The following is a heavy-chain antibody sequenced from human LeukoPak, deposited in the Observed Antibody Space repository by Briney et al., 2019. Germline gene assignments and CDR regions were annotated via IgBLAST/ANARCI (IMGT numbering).Heavy chain of an antibody. V-gene: IGHV1-46*01. Sequence: ASVKVSCKAFGYTFTSNYMHWVRQAPGQGPEWMGVISPSGGSTTYAQKFQGRVTLTRDMSTSTDYLELSSLRSEDTAAYYCARDNSVRDEAGWFNPWGQGPLVTVSP. CDR2: ISPSGGST. CDR1: GYTFTSNY. D-gene: IGHD5-24*01. CDR3: ARDNSVRDEAGWFNP. J-gene: IGHJ5*02.